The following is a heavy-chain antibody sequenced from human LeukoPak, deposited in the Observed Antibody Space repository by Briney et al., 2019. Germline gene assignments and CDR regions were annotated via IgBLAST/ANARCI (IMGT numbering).Heavy chain of an antibody. CDR1: GFTFTSYT. V-gene: IGHV3-21*01. J-gene: IGHJ4*02. CDR2: INPTSGYI. Sequence: GGSLRLSCAASGFTFTSYTMNWVRQAPGRGLEWVSSINPTSGYIYYSDSVKGRFTISRDNAKKSFYLQMNSLRAEDTAVYYCARFVEAHTYYFDYWGQGTLVAVSS. D-gene: IGHD3-10*01. CDR3: ARFVEAHTYYFDY.